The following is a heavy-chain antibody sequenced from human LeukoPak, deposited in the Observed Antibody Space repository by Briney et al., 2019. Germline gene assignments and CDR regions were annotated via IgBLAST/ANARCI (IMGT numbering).Heavy chain of an antibody. J-gene: IGHJ5*02. Sequence: ASVKVSCKVSGYTLTDLSMHWVRQAPGKGLEWMGGFDPEGGETIYAQKFQGRVTLTEDTSTDTAYMELTSLRSEDTAVYYCASGIVYPAPFDPWGQGTLVTVSS. CDR2: FDPEGGET. V-gene: IGHV1-24*01. CDR1: GYTLTDLS. CDR3: ASGIVYPAPFDP. D-gene: IGHD1-14*01.